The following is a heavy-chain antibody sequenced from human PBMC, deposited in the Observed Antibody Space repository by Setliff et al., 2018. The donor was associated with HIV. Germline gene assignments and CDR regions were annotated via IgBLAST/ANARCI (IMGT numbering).Heavy chain of an antibody. CDR1: GGSISNYS. Sequence: SETLSLTCTVSGGSISNYSWSWIRQPPGKGLEWIAYIYSSGSLNYNPSLKSRVTISVDTSKNQFSLELSSVTAADTAVFYCARSGGNWYFNLWGRGALVTSPQ. J-gene: IGHJ2*01. CDR3: ARSGGNWYFNL. V-gene: IGHV4-59*08. D-gene: IGHD3-10*01. CDR2: IYSSGSL.